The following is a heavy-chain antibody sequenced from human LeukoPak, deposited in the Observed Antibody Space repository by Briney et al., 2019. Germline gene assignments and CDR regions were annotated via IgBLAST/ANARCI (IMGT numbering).Heavy chain of an antibody. CDR1: GFTFSSYG. J-gene: IGHJ6*02. D-gene: IGHD6-13*01. CDR3: ARGGMGSSWSQFYYGMDV. Sequence: GTSLRLSCAASGFTFSSYGMHWVRQAPGKGLEWVAVISHDGSNKYYADSVKGRFTISRDNSKNTLYLRMNSLRAEDTAVYYCARGGMGSSWSQFYYGMDVWGQGTTVTVSS. V-gene: IGHV3-30*03. CDR2: ISHDGSNK.